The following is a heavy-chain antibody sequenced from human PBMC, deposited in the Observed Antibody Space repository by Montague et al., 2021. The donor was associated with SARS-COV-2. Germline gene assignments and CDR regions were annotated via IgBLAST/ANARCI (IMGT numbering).Heavy chain of an antibody. CDR2: IYHAGST. V-gene: IGHV4-59*01. CDR3: ARDLSRAFCEGDSCYSETWFAP. D-gene: IGHD2-21*02. Sequence: SETLSPTSTPSGDSITDYFCTWIRQPAGKGLEWIGYIYHAGSTNXNPSRCSRVTMSIDTSKNQFSLKLTSVTAADTAIYYCARDLSRAFCEGDSCYSETWFAPWGQGTLVTVSS. CDR1: GDSITDYF. J-gene: IGHJ5*02.